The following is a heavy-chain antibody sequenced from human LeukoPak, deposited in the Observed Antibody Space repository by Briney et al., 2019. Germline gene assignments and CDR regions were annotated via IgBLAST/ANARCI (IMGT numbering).Heavy chain of an antibody. V-gene: IGHV4-4*07. Sequence: SETLSLTCTVSGGSISSYYWSWIRQPAGKGLEWIGRIHTSGSTNYNPSLKSRVTMSVDTSKNQFSLKLSSVTAADTAVYYCANKVYCSTTSCYHAGYWGQGTLVTVSS. CDR3: ANKVYCSTTSCYHAGY. D-gene: IGHD2-2*01. CDR2: IHTSGST. J-gene: IGHJ4*02. CDR1: GGSISSYY.